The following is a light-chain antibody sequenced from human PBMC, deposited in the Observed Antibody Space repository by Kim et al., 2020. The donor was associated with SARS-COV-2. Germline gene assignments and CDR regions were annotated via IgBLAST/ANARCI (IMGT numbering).Light chain of an antibody. CDR3: QVWDSSSDHRVV. Sequence: GTRARVTCGGNSMGRRGAHWYQQQSGQAPFLVMYYDSDRTSRIPERFSGSNSGNTATLTNSRVEAGDEADYFCQVWDSSSDHRVVFGGGTQLTVL. CDR2: YDS. J-gene: IGLJ2*01. CDR1: SMGRRG. V-gene: IGLV3-21*01.